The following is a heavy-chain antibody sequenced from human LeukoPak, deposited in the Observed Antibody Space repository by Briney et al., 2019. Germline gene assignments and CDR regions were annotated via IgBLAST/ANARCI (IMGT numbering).Heavy chain of an antibody. CDR3: ARPGYCSSTSCYAAYDY. Sequence: GGSLRFYCAASGFTFFSYWMLWVRHAPGKGLVWVSRLNSDGSSTSYADSVKGRFTISRDNGKNTQYLQMNSLSAEDTAVYYCARPGYCSSTSCYAAYDYWGQGTLVTVSS. D-gene: IGHD2-2*01. V-gene: IGHV3-74*01. CDR1: GFTFFSYW. J-gene: IGHJ4*02. CDR2: LNSDGSST.